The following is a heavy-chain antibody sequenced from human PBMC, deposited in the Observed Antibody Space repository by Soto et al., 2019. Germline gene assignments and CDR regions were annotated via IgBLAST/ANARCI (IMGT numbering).Heavy chain of an antibody. CDR2: LYYIGST. D-gene: IGHD3-10*01. CDR1: GGSISSGGYY. J-gene: IGHJ3*02. V-gene: IGHV4-31*03. Sequence: QVQLQESGPGLVKPSQTLSLTCTVSGGSISSGGYYWSWIRQHPGKGLEWIGYLYYIGSTYYNPSLKSRVAISVDTSKRQFSLKLSSVTAADTAVYYCARFYMVRGVMGAFDIWGQGTMVTVSS. CDR3: ARFYMVRGVMGAFDI.